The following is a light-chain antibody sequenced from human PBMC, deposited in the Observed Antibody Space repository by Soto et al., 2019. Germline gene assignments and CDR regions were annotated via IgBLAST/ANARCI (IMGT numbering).Light chain of an antibody. J-gene: IGKJ3*01. V-gene: IGKV3-15*01. CDR1: QSVSSN. CDR2: GAS. Sequence: EIVMTQSPATLSVSPGERATLSCRASQSVSSNLAWYQQKPGHAPRLLIFGASHRATGIPARFSGSGSGTEFTLTISSLQSEDFSAYYCQQYNNWPPFTFGPGTKVDIK. CDR3: QQYNNWPPFT.